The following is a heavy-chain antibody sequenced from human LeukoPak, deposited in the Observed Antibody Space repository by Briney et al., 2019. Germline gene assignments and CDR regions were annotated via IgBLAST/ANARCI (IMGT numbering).Heavy chain of an antibody. Sequence: SETLSLTCTVSGASINIYTYYWGWIRQPPGKGLEWIGSVSYSGSPYYNPSLTSRATISVDTSRNQVSLKLTSVTAADTAVYYCARDREGDYGMDVWGQGTTVTVSS. CDR2: VSYSGSP. CDR1: GASINIYTYY. J-gene: IGHJ6*02. D-gene: IGHD3-16*01. V-gene: IGHV4-39*07. CDR3: ARDREGDYGMDV.